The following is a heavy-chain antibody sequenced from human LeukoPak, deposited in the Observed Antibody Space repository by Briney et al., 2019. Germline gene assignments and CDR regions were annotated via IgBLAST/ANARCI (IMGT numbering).Heavy chain of an antibody. CDR1: GFTFSSYS. D-gene: IGHD1-26*01. J-gene: IGHJ5*02. V-gene: IGHV3-21*01. CDR2: ISSSSYI. CDR3: ARGSQWELLSSWFDP. Sequence: PGGSLRLSCAASGFTFSSYSMNWVRQAPGKGLEWVSSISSSSYIYYADSVKGRFTISRDNAKNSLYLQMNSLRAEDTAVYYCARGSQWELLSSWFDPWGQGTLVTVSS.